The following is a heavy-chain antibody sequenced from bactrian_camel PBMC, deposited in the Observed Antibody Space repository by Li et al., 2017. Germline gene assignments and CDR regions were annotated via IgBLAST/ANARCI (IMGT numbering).Heavy chain of an antibody. V-gene: IGHV3S6*01. J-gene: IGHJ4*01. CDR3: ATRSGFCPERLMTFGEYFY. Sequence: HVQLVESGGGLVQPGGSLTLSCAGSGFETSGFTFSAKWMNWVRQAPGKGLEWVSSIYTGDGETRSADSVKGRFTISQVVAERTIYLQLDSLKPEDSAMYYCATRSGFCPERLMTFGEYFYWGQGTQVTVS. D-gene: IGHD1*01. CDR1: GFTFSAKW. CDR2: IYTGDGET.